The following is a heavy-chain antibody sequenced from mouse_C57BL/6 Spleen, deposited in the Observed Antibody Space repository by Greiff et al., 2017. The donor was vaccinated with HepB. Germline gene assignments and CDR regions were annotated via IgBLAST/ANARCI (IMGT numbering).Heavy chain of an antibody. D-gene: IGHD1-1*01. J-gene: IGHJ1*03. V-gene: IGHV14-4*01. CDR1: GFNIKDDY. CDR2: IDPENGDT. Sequence: EVQLQQSGAELVRPGASVKLSCTASGFNIKDDYMHWVKQRPEQGLEWIGWIDPENGDTEYASKFQGKATITADTSSNTAYPQLSSLTSEDTAVYYCTTPYYYGSSHWYFDVWGTGTTVTVSS. CDR3: TTPYYYGSSHWYFDV.